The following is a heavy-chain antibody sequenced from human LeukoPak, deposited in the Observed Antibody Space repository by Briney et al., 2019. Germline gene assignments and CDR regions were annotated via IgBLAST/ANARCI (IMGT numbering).Heavy chain of an antibody. CDR2: IKQDGSEK. CDR1: GFTFSSYW. J-gene: IGHJ3*02. CDR3: ARDRYCSSTSCYSSLWFGNDAFYI. D-gene: IGHD2-2*01. Sequence: GGSLRLSCAASGFTFSSYWMSWVRQAPGKGLEWVANIKQDGSEKYYVDSVKGRFTISRDNAKNSLYLQMNSLRAEDTAVYYCARDRYCSSTSCYSSLWFGNDAFYIWGQGTMVTVSS. V-gene: IGHV3-7*01.